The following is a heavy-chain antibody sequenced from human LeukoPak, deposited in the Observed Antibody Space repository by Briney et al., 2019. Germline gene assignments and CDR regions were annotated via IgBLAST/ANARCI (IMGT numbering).Heavy chain of an antibody. CDR3: ARRQMDRGFDY. Sequence: SETLSLTCTVSGGSISSSSYYWGWIRQPPGKGLEWIGSIYYSGSTYYNPSLQSRVTISVDTSKNQFSLKLSSVTAADTAVYYCARRQMDRGFDYWGQGTLVTVSS. CDR1: GGSISSSSYY. V-gene: IGHV4-39*01. CDR2: IYYSGST. D-gene: IGHD2-8*01. J-gene: IGHJ4*02.